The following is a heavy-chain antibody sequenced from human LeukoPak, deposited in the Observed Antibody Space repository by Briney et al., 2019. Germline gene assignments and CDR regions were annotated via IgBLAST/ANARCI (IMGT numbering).Heavy chain of an antibody. Sequence: SQTLSLTCTVSGGSISSGGYYWSWIRQHPGKGLEWIGYIYYSGSTYYNPSLKSRLTISVDTSKNQFSLKLSSVTAADTAVYYCARAFSLAVVGPFDPWGQGTLVTVSS. V-gene: IGHV4-31*03. CDR1: GGSISSGGYY. J-gene: IGHJ5*02. CDR3: ARAFSLAVVGPFDP. CDR2: IYYSGST. D-gene: IGHD6-19*01.